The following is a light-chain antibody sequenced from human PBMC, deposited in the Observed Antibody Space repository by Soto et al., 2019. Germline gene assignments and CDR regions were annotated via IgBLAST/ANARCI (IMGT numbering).Light chain of an antibody. Sequence: ETVLTQSPATLSVSPGERATFSCKASQSVTTNLAWYQQKPGQVPRLLIHGAFTRATGIPARFSGSGSVTEFTLSISSLQSEDFAIYHCQQYHSWPHTFGQGTKLEIK. V-gene: IGKV3-15*01. CDR3: QQYHSWPHT. J-gene: IGKJ2*01. CDR1: QSVTTN. CDR2: GAF.